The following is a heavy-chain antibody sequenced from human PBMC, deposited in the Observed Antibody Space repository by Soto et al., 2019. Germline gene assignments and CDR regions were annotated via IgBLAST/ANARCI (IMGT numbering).Heavy chain of an antibody. CDR1: GFTFSSYG. D-gene: IGHD3-10*01. J-gene: IGHJ6*02. Sequence: GGSLRLSCAASGFTFSSYGMHWVRQAPGKGLEWVAVISYDGSNKYYADSVKGRFTISRDNSKNTLYLQMNSLRAEDTAVYYCAKDRGGWFGVEYYYYGMDVWGQGTTVTVSS. CDR3: AKDRGGWFGVEYYYYGMDV. CDR2: ISYDGSNK. V-gene: IGHV3-30*18.